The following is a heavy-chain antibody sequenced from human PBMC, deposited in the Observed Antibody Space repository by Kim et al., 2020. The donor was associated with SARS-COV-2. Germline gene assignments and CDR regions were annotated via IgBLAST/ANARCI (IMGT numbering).Heavy chain of an antibody. Sequence: ASVKVSCKASGYTFTSYGISWVRQAPGQGLEWMGWISAYNGNTNYAQKLQCRVTMTTDTSTSTAYMELRSLRSDDTAVYYCASTRITIFGVVIALDYWGQGTLVTVSS. CDR1: GYTFTSYG. CDR2: ISAYNGNT. V-gene: IGHV1-18*01. D-gene: IGHD3-3*01. CDR3: ASTRITIFGVVIALDY. J-gene: IGHJ4*02.